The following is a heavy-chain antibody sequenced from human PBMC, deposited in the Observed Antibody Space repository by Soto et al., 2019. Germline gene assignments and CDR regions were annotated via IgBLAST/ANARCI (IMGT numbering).Heavy chain of an antibody. D-gene: IGHD3-3*01. CDR1: GGSISSSSYY. CDR3: ARHERITIFGVVPAVFDY. J-gene: IGHJ4*02. Sequence: PSETLSLTCTVSGGSISSSSYYWGWIRQPPGKGLEWIGSIYYSGSTYYNPSLKSRVTISVDTPKNQFSLKLSSVTAADTAVYYCARHERITIFGVVPAVFDYWGQGTLVTVSS. CDR2: IYYSGST. V-gene: IGHV4-39*01.